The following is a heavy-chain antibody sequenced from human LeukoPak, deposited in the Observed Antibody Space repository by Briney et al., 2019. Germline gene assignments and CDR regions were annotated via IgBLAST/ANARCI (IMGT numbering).Heavy chain of an antibody. CDR3: ASQPYYYDSSGYSRAEDY. J-gene: IGHJ4*02. V-gene: IGHV1-69*05. CDR2: IIPIFGTA. Sequence: SVKVSCKASGGTFSSYAISWVRQAPGQGLEWMGGIIPIFGTANYAQKFQGRVTITTDGSTSTAYMELSSLRSEDTAVYYCASQPYYYDSSGYSRAEDYWGQGTLVTVSP. D-gene: IGHD3-22*01. CDR1: GGTFSSYA.